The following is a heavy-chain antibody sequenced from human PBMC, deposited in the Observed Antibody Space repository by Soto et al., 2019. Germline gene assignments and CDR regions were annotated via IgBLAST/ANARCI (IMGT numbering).Heavy chain of an antibody. J-gene: IGHJ4*02. CDR3: ARDHHSYYDTSGYYPYFDF. Sequence: TSETLSLTCNVSGGSITNNNWWSWVRQHPGKGLEWIGAIYHSGHTSFNPSLKSRATLSLDYSDNQFSLRLTSLTAADTAVYFCARDHHSYYDTSGYYPYFDFWGQGTLVTVSS. V-gene: IGHV4-4*02. CDR1: GGSITNNNW. D-gene: IGHD3-22*01. CDR2: IYHSGHT.